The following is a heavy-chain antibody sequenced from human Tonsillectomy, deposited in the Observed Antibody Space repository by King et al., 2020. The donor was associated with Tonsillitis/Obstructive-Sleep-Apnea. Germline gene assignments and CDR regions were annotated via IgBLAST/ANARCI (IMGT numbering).Heavy chain of an antibody. J-gene: IGHJ3*02. Sequence: VQLVESGGGLVQPGGSLRLSCAASGFTFSSYAMSWVRQAPGKGLEWVSGISGSGGSRYYADSVKGRFTISRDNSKNTLYLQMNSLRAEDAAVYYCANMDGLGSTKGAFDIWGQGTMVTVSS. CDR1: GFTFSSYA. D-gene: IGHD3-10*01. CDR2: ISGSGGSR. V-gene: IGHV3-23*04. CDR3: ANMDGLGSTKGAFDI.